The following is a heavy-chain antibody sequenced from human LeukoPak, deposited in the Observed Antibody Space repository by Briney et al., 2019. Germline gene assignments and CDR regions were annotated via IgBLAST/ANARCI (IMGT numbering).Heavy chain of an antibody. J-gene: IGHJ4*02. D-gene: IGHD3-22*01. CDR2: IYYSGST. CDR1: GGSISSSSYY. Sequence: PSETLSLTCTVSGGSISSSSYYWGWIRQPPGKGLEWIGSIYYSGSTYYNPSLKSRVTISVDTSKNQFSLKLSSVTAADTAVYYCESSGYSHRFLDYWGQGTLVTVSS. V-gene: IGHV4-39*01. CDR3: ESSGYSHRFLDY.